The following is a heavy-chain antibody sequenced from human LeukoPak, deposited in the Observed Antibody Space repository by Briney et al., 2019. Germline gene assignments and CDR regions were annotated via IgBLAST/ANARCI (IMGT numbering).Heavy chain of an antibody. Sequence: ASVKVSCKASGYTFTSYGISWVRQAPGQGLEWMGWINPNRGGTNYAQKFQGRVTMTRDTSISTAYMELSRLRSDDTAVYYCARFQEMATINSHFDYWGQGTLVTVSS. CDR3: ARFQEMATINSHFDY. CDR2: INPNRGGT. J-gene: IGHJ4*02. CDR1: GYTFTSYG. V-gene: IGHV1-2*02. D-gene: IGHD5-24*01.